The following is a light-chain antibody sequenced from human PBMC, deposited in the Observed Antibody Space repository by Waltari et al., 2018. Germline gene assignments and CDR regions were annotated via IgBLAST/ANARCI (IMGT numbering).Light chain of an antibody. Sequence: IVLTQSPGTLSLSPEETATLPCRASQSVNIYLAWYQQKPGQAPRLLIYHTSTRAAGIPERFSGSGSGTDFSFTISRLEPEDFAVYYCQHYLRLPATFGQGTTVEI. CDR1: QSVNIY. CDR2: HTS. CDR3: QHYLRLPAT. J-gene: IGKJ1*01. V-gene: IGKV3-20*01.